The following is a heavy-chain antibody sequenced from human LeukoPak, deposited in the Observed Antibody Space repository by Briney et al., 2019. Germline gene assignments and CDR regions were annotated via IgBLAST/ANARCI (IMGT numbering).Heavy chain of an antibody. D-gene: IGHD3-22*01. CDR3: ASPLGSSGYYKA. CDR2: IYPGDSDT. V-gene: IGHV5-51*01. J-gene: IGHJ5*02. Sequence: GESLKISCKTSGYTFTTYWIGWVRQMPGTGLEWMGIIYPGDSDTRYSPSFQGQVTISADKSNNTAYLQWSSLQASDTAMYYCASPLGSSGYYKAWGQGTLVTVSS. CDR1: GYTFTTYW.